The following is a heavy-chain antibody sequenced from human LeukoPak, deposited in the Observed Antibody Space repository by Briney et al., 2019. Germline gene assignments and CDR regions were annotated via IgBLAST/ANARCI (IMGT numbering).Heavy chain of an antibody. J-gene: IGHJ4*02. CDR2: IYSGGST. D-gene: IGHD5-18*01. Sequence: PGGSLRLSCAASGFTVSSNYMSWVRQAPGKGLEWVSVIYSGGSTYYADSVKGRFTISRDNSKNTLYLQMNSLRAEDTAVYYCARGDTAMVHRFDYWGQGTLVTVSS. V-gene: IGHV3-53*01. CDR3: ARGDTAMVHRFDY. CDR1: GFTVSSNY.